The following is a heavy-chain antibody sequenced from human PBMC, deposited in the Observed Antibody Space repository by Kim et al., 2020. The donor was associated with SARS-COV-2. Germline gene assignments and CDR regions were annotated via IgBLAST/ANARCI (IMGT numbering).Heavy chain of an antibody. CDR2: IYSDGST. CDR1: EFTVSNNY. V-gene: IGHV3-53*01. CDR3: ARGGGAYCGNDCLRTFDL. Sequence: GGSLRLSCVVSEFTVSNNYMSWVRQAPGKGLEWVSNIYSDGSTYYADSVRGRFTISRDNSKTTLFLQMDNLRVEDTAVYYCARGGGAYCGNDCLRTFDL. D-gene: IGHD2-21*02. J-gene: IGHJ2*01.